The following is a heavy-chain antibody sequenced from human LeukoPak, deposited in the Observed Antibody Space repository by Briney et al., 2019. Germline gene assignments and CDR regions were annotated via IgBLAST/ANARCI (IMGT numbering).Heavy chain of an antibody. J-gene: IGHJ4*02. CDR1: GYTFTGYY. Sequence: ASVKVSCKASGYTFTGYYMHWVRQAPGQGLEWMGWINPNSGGTNYAQKFQDRVTMTRDTSISTAYMELSRLRSDDTAVYYCASLAGYYYDSSGYDWNYWGQGTLVTVSS. D-gene: IGHD3-22*01. V-gene: IGHV1-2*02. CDR2: INPNSGGT. CDR3: ASLAGYYYDSSGYDWNY.